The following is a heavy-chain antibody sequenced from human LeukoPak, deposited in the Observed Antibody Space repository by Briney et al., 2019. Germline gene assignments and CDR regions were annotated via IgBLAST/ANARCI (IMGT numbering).Heavy chain of an antibody. D-gene: IGHD6-19*01. V-gene: IGHV4-59*10. CDR2: IHTSGST. Sequence: SETLSLTCAVYGGSFSGYYWSWIRQPAGKGLEWIGRIHTSGSTNYNPSLKSRVTMSVDTSKNQFSLKLSSVTAADTAVYYCATWVFSSGWYSFDYWGQGTLVTVSS. CDR1: GGSFSGYY. CDR3: ATWVFSSGWYSFDY. J-gene: IGHJ4*02.